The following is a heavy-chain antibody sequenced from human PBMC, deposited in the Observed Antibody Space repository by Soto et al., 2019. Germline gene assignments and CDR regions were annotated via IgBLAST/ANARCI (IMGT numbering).Heavy chain of an antibody. CDR3: AKVNSNYGSYYYYGMDV. V-gene: IGHV3-30*18. CDR2: ISYDGSNK. Sequence: GGSLILSCAASGFTFSSFGIHWVRQAPGKGLEWVAVISYDGSNKYYADSVKGRFTISRDNSKNTLYLQMNSLRAEDTAVYYCAKVNSNYGSYYYYGMDVWGQGTTVTVSS. D-gene: IGHD4-17*01. J-gene: IGHJ6*02. CDR1: GFTFSSFG.